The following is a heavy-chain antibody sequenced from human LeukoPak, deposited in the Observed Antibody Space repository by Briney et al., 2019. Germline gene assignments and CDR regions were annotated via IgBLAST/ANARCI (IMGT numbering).Heavy chain of an antibody. CDR2: INHSGST. Sequence: SETLSLTCAVYGGSFSGYYWSWIRQPPGKGLEWIGEINHSGSTNYNPSLKSRVTISVDTSKNQFSLKLSSVTAADTAVYYCARESSGWYHDAFDIWGQGAMVTVSS. D-gene: IGHD6-19*01. CDR3: ARESSGWYHDAFDI. CDR1: GGSFSGYY. J-gene: IGHJ3*02. V-gene: IGHV4-34*01.